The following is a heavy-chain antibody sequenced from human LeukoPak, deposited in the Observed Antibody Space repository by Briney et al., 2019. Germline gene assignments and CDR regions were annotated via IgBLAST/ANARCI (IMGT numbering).Heavy chain of an antibody. Sequence: SETLSLTCTVSGGSISSYYWSWIRQPAGKGLEWIGRIYTSGSTNYNPSLKSRVTISVDTSKNQFSLKLSSVTAADTAVYYCARGLRDGYNSDYLFDYWGQGTLVTASS. CDR2: IYTSGST. CDR3: ARGLRDGYNSDYLFDY. V-gene: IGHV4-4*07. D-gene: IGHD5-24*01. CDR1: GGSISSYY. J-gene: IGHJ4*02.